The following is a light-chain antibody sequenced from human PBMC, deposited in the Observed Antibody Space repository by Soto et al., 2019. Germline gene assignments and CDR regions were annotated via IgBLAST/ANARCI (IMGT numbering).Light chain of an antibody. CDR2: GAS. CDR1: QTLSSTF. CDR3: QQYNNWLYT. J-gene: IGKJ2*01. V-gene: IGKV3-20*01. Sequence: EIVLTQSPGTLSLSPGERATLSCRAGQTLSSTFLAWYQQKPAQAPRLLIYGASSRATGVPDRFSGSGSGTEFTLTISSLQSEDFAVYYCQQYNNWLYTFGQGTKLEIK.